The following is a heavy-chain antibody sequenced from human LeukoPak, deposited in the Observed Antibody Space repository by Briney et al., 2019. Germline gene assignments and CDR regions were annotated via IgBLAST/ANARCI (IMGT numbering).Heavy chain of an antibody. Sequence: PSETLSLTCAVYGGSFSGYYWSWIRQPPGKGLEWIGEINHSGSTNYNPSLKSRVTISVDTSKNQFSLKLSSVTAADTAVYYCARKAVLLWFGELLNTNWFDPWGQGTLVTVSS. J-gene: IGHJ5*02. CDR3: ARKAVLLWFGELLNTNWFDP. D-gene: IGHD3-10*01. CDR1: GGSFSGYY. CDR2: INHSGST. V-gene: IGHV4-34*01.